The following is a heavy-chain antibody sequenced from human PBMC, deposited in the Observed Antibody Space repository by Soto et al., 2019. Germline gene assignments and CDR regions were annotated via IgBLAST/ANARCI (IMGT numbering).Heavy chain of an antibody. J-gene: IGHJ4*02. V-gene: IGHV3-23*01. CDR3: AKDLDGAIVLMVYDY. CDR1: GFTFSSYA. D-gene: IGHD2-8*01. Sequence: EVQLLESGGGLVQPGGSLRLSCAASGFTFSSYAMSWVRQAPGKGLEWVSAISGSGGSTYYADSVKGRFTISRDNSKNTLFLQMNSLRAVDTAVYYCAKDLDGAIVLMVYDYWGQGTLVTVSS. CDR2: ISGSGGST.